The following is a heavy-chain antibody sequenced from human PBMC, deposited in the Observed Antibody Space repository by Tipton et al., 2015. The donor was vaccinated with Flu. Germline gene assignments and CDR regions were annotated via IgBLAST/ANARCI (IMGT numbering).Heavy chain of an antibody. D-gene: IGHD5-18*01. Sequence: SLTCTVSGGSISSSSYYWGWIRQPPGKGLEWIGNIHYSGSTYYNPSLKSRVTISVDTSKNQFSLKLSSVTAADTAVYYCARVGGYSCGPVDPWGQGTLVTVSS. CDR2: IHYSGST. CDR3: ARVGGYSCGPVDP. V-gene: IGHV4-39*07. J-gene: IGHJ5*02. CDR1: GGSISSSSYY.